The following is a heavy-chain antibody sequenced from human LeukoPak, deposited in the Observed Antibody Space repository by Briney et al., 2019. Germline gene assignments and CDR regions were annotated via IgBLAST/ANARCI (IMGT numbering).Heavy chain of an antibody. D-gene: IGHD5-18*01. CDR2: INPNSGGT. Sequence: ASVKVSCKASGYTFTGYYMHWVRQPPGQGLEWMGLINPNSGGTNYSQKFQGRVTMTRDTSISTAYMELSRLRSDETAVYYCARGGGGGYGLGRYWGQGTLVTVSS. CDR3: ARGGGGGYGLGRY. V-gene: IGHV1-2*02. CDR1: GYTFTGYY. J-gene: IGHJ4*02.